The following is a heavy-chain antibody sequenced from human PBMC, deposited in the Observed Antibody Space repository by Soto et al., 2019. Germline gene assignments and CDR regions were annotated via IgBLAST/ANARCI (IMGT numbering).Heavy chain of an antibody. V-gene: IGHV3-15*01. D-gene: IGHD3-9*01. CDR2: IKSKTDGGTT. Sequence: EVQLVESGGGLVKPGGSLRLSCAASGFTFSNAWMSWVRQAPGKGLEWVGRIKSKTDGGTTDYAAPVKGRFTISRDDSKNTLYLQMNSLKTEDTAVYYCTTDHIRHRYFDGIDIFDYWGQGTLVTVSS. J-gene: IGHJ4*02. CDR1: GFTFSNAW. CDR3: TTDHIRHRYFDGIDIFDY.